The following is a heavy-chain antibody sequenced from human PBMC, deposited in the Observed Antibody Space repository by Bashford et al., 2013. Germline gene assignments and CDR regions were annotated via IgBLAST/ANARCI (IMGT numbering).Heavy chain of an antibody. CDR2: IYPGDSDT. V-gene: IGHV5-51*01. Sequence: WVRQMPGKGLEWMGIIYPGDSDTRYSPSFQGQVTISADKSISTAYLQWSSLKASDTAMYYCARILEKVPAATMSWYFDYWGQGTLVTVSS. D-gene: IGHD2-2*01. J-gene: IGHJ4*02. CDR3: ARILEKVPAATMSWYFDY.